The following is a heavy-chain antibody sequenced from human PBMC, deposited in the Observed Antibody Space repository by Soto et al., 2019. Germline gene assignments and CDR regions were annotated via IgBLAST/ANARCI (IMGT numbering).Heavy chain of an antibody. V-gene: IGHV3-23*01. CDR2: ISGGGGST. J-gene: IGHJ4*02. CDR1: GFTFSIYA. CDR3: AKEGVGYTSTWFYFDY. D-gene: IGHD6-13*01. Sequence: GGSLRLSCAASGFTFSIYAMSWVRQAPGKGLEWVSAISGGGGSTYYANSVKGRFTISRDNSKNTLYLQMNSLRAEDTAVYYCAKEGVGYTSTWFYFDYWGQGTLVTVSA.